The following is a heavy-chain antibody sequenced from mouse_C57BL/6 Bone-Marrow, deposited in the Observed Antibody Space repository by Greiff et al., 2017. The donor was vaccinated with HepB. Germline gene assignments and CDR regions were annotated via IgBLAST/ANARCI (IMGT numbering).Heavy chain of an antibody. CDR1: GYTFTDYY. CDR3: AREGSTMVTGY. CDR2: INPNNGGT. D-gene: IGHD2-2*01. Sequence: EVQLQQSGPELVKPGASVKISCKASGYTFTDYYMNWVKQSHGKSLEWIGDINPNNGGTSYNQKFKGKATLTVDKSSSTAYMELRSLTSEDSAVYYCAREGSTMVTGYWGQGTTLTVSS. V-gene: IGHV1-26*01. J-gene: IGHJ2*01.